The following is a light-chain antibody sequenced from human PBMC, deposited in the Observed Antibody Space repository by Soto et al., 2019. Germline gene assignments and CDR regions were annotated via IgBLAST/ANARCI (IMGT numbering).Light chain of an antibody. Sequence: DIQTTQSPSSLSPSVGDRVTITCRASQSIGSRLNWYQQKPGSAPKLLIFGASTLESGVPSRFSGSGSGTDFNLTVSSLQVEDFATYYCQQTDTIPRTFGQGTKVDIK. V-gene: IGKV1-39*01. CDR2: GAS. CDR3: QQTDTIPRT. CDR1: QSIGSR. J-gene: IGKJ1*01.